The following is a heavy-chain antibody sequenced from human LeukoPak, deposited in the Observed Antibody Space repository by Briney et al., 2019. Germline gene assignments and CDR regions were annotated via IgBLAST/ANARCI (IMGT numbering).Heavy chain of an antibody. J-gene: IGHJ4*02. CDR3: ARAAPGERGYSYDSDY. CDR2: ISYDGSNK. Sequence: GRSLRLSCAASGFTFSSYAMHWVRQAPGKGLEWVAVISYDGSNKYYADSVKGRFTISRDNSKNTLYLQMNSLRVEDTAVNYCARAAPGERGYSYDSDYWGQGTLVTVSS. D-gene: IGHD5-18*01. V-gene: IGHV3-30*04. CDR1: GFTFSSYA.